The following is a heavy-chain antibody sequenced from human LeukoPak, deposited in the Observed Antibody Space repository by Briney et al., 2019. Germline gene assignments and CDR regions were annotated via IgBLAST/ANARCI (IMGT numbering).Heavy chain of an antibody. D-gene: IGHD3-10*01. CDR2: INHSGST. V-gene: IGHV4-34*01. J-gene: IGHJ2*01. CDR3: ARGRRVVRGLLYWHFDL. CDR1: VGSFSGYY. Sequence: SETLSLTCAVYVGSFSGYYWSWIRQPPGKGLEWIGEINHSGSTNYNPSLKSRVTISIDTSKNQFSLKLSSVTAADTAAYYCARGRRVVRGLLYWHFDLWGRGTLVTVSS.